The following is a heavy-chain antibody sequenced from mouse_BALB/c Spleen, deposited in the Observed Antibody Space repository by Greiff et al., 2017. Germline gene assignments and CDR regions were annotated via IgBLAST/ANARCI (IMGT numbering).Heavy chain of an antibody. CDR1: GYSITSDYA. J-gene: IGHJ4*01. Sequence: EVKLVESGPGLVKPSQSLSLTCTVTGYSITSDYAWNWIRQFPGNKLEWMGYISYSGSTSYNPSLKSRISITRDTSKNQFFLQLNSVTTEDTATYDCARENGNHAMDYWGQGTSVTVSS. CDR2: ISYSGST. D-gene: IGHD2-1*01. CDR3: ARENGNHAMDY. V-gene: IGHV3-2*02.